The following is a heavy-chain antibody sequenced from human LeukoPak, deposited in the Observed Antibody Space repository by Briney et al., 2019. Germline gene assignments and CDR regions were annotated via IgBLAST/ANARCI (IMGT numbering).Heavy chain of an antibody. CDR2: IQYDGSYK. CDR3: AKDWTGTKPFDL. J-gene: IGHJ2*01. V-gene: IGHV3-30*02. Sequence: GGSLRLSCAASEFTFSSYGMHWVRQAPGKGLEWVAFIQYDGSYKDYGDSVKGRFTISRDNSKNTLYLQMNSLRAEDTAVYYCAKDWTGTKPFDLWGRGTLVTVSS. CDR1: EFTFSSYG. D-gene: IGHD3/OR15-3a*01.